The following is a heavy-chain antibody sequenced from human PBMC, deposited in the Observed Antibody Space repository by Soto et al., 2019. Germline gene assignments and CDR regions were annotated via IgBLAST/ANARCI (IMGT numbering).Heavy chain of an antibody. CDR3: AHRQGSGSYFA. V-gene: IGHV2-5*02. CDR1: GFSLSTSGVG. Sequence: QITLKESGPPLVKPTQTLTLTCTFSGFSLSTSGVGVGWIRQPPGKALEWLALIYWDDDKRYSPSLKSRLTITTHTTKNPVVLTMTNMDPVDTATYYCAHRQGSGSYFAWGQGTLVTVSS. CDR2: IYWDDDK. D-gene: IGHD3-10*01. J-gene: IGHJ5*02.